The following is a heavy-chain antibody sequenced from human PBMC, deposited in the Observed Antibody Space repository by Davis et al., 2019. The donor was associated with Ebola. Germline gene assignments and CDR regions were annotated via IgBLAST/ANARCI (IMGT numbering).Heavy chain of an antibody. V-gene: IGHV3-23*01. CDR2: GTSADT. J-gene: IGHJ4*02. CDR3: AKVPGGSSCTYYLDN. D-gene: IGHD6-13*01. CDR1: GFIFSTYV. Sequence: GGSLRLSCSASGFIFSTYVMSWVRQAPGKGLEWVSTYGTSADTYYADSVKGRFTISRDNSKNTLYLHMNCLRAEDTAIYYCAKVPGGSSCTYYLDNWGQGTLVTVSS.